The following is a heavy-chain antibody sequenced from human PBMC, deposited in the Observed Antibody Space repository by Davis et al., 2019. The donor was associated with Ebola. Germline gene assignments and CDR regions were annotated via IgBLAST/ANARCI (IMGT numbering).Heavy chain of an antibody. V-gene: IGHV1-8*01. Sequence: ASVKVSCKASGYTFTSYDINWVRQATGQGLEWMGWMNPNSGNTGYAQKFQGRVTMTRNTSISTAYMELSSLRSEDTAVYYCARGGRLRYFDWLLHRNFDYWGQGTPVTVSS. CDR3: ARGGRLRYFDWLLHRNFDY. J-gene: IGHJ4*02. D-gene: IGHD3-9*01. CDR1: GYTFTSYD. CDR2: MNPNSGNT.